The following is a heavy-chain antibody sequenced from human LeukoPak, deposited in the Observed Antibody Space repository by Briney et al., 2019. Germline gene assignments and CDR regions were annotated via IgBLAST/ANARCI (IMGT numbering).Heavy chain of an antibody. CDR1: GGSFSGYY. Sequence: SETLSLTCAVYGGSFSGYYWSWIRQPPGKGLEWIGEINHSGSTNYNPSLKSRVTISVDTSKNQFSLKLSSVTAADTAVYYCASDGIVGATPKTGFDYWGQGTLVTVSS. CDR3: ASDGIVGATPKTGFDY. D-gene: IGHD1-26*01. CDR2: INHSGST. J-gene: IGHJ4*02. V-gene: IGHV4-34*01.